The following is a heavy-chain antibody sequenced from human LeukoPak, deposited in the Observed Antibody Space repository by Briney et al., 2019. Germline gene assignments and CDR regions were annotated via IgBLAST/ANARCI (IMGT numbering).Heavy chain of an antibody. V-gene: IGHV1-18*01. CDR1: GYRFISYG. CDR3: ARTNYDFWSGYHWFDP. Sequence: ASVKVSCKASGYRFISYGISWVRQAPGQGLEWMGWISPYNGNTNYAQKLQGRVTMTTDTSTSTAYMELSSLRSEDTAVYYCARTNYDFWSGYHWFDPWGQGTLVTVSS. CDR2: ISPYNGNT. D-gene: IGHD3-3*01. J-gene: IGHJ5*02.